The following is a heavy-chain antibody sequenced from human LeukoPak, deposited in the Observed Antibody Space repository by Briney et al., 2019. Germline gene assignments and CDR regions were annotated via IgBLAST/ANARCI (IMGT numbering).Heavy chain of an antibody. CDR1: GFTFSSYA. CDR3: AKDSSGSYFPDAFDI. Sequence: GGSPRLSRAASGFTFSSYAMSWVRQAPGKGLEWVSAISGSGGSTYYADSVKGRFTISRDNSKNTLYLQMNSLRAEDTAVYYCAKDSSGSYFPDAFDIWGQGTMVTVSS. V-gene: IGHV3-23*01. CDR2: ISGSGGST. D-gene: IGHD1-26*01. J-gene: IGHJ3*02.